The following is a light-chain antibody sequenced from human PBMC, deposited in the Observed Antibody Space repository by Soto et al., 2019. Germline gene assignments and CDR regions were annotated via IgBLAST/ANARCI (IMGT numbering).Light chain of an antibody. V-gene: IGKV3-11*01. J-gene: IGKJ4*01. Sequence: VLTQSPATLSLSPGERATLSCRASQSVSNYLAWYQQRPGQAPRLLIYHASTRATGIPARFSGSGSGTDFTLTISSLEPEDFAVYYCQQRHQLRPFGGGTKVEI. CDR1: QSVSNY. CDR3: QQRHQLRP. CDR2: HAS.